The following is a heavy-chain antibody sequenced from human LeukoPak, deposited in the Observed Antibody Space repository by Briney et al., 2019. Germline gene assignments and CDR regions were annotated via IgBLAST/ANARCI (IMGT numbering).Heavy chain of an antibody. V-gene: IGHV4-39*01. Sequence: QPSETLSLTCTVSGGSITSNSYYWAWIRQPPGKGLEWIGSLYYTGSTNYSPSLKSRVTISGDTSKNQFSLKLSSVTAADTAVYYCARGSRGNGSGSYYKERDTHWFDPWGQGTLVTVSS. CDR2: LYYTGST. CDR1: GGSITSNSYY. D-gene: IGHD3-10*01. CDR3: ARGSRGNGSGSYYKERDTHWFDP. J-gene: IGHJ5*02.